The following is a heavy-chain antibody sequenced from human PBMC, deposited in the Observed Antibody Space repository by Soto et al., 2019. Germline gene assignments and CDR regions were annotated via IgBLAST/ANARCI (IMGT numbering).Heavy chain of an antibody. CDR2: IYYSGST. D-gene: IGHD2-8*02. CDR1: GGSISSSSYY. Sequence: SETLSLTCTVSGGSISSSSYYWGWIRQPPGKGLEWIGSIYYSGSTYYNPSLKSRVTISVDTSKNQFSLKLSSVTAADTAVYYCARDGGVQARFDPWGQGTLVTVSS. J-gene: IGHJ5*02. V-gene: IGHV4-39*02. CDR3: ARDGGVQARFDP.